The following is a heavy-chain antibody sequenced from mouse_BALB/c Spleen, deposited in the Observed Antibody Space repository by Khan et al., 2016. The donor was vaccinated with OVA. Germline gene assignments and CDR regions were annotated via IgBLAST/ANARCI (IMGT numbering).Heavy chain of an antibody. V-gene: IGHV5-6-3*01. CDR1: GFTFSNYG. J-gene: IGHJ2*01. Sequence: EVELVESGGGLVQPGGSLQLSCVASGFTFSNYGMSWVRQTPDKRLELVATINSNGGSTYYPDSVKGRFTISRDNGQNTLYLQMSSLRSEDTGMYYCSRDGYYETYFGYWGQGTTLTVSS. CDR3: SRDGYYETYFGY. D-gene: IGHD2-3*01. CDR2: INSNGGST.